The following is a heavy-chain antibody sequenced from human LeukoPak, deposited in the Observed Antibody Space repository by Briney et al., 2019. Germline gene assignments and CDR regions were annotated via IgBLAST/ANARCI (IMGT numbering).Heavy chain of an antibody. D-gene: IGHD6-19*01. J-gene: IGHJ4*02. CDR1: GGSISSSSYY. CDR3: ARARRQWLVGANIRGDNPPYYYDY. CDR2: VYYSRST. V-gene: IGHV4-39*07. Sequence: SETLSLTCTVSGGSISSSSYYWGRIRQPPGKGLEWIGSVYYSRSTYYSPSLKSRVTISVDTSKNQFSLKLSSVAAADTAVYYCARARRQWLVGANIRGDNPPYYYDYWGQGTLVTVSS.